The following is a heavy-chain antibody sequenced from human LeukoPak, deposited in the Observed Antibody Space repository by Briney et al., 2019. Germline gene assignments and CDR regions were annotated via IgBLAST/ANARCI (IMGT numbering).Heavy chain of an antibody. J-gene: IGHJ6*02. CDR3: ARSSLLHSNAMDV. V-gene: IGHV3-64*01. D-gene: IGHD5-18*01. Sequence: GGSLRLSCAASGFTFSSYSMHWVRQAPGKGLEYVSAISSNGDNTYYANSVKGRFTISRDNAKNSLYLQMSSLRDDDTAVYYCARSSLLHSNAMDVWGQGTTVTVSS. CDR2: ISSNGDNT. CDR1: GFTFSSYS.